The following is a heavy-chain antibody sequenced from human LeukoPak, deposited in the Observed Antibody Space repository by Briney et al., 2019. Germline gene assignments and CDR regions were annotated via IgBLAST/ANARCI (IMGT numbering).Heavy chain of an antibody. V-gene: IGHV6-1*01. CDR3: ASGWALS. CDR2: TYLRSEWHT. CDR1: GDGVSNKMGA. Sequence: SQTLSLTCAVSGDGVSNKMGAWNWIRQSPSRGLEWLGRTYLRSEWHTDYAFSVRGRLAITADTSKNHFSLQLASVTPEDSAVYYCASGWALSWGQGTLVTVSS. J-gene: IGHJ5*02. D-gene: IGHD1-26*01.